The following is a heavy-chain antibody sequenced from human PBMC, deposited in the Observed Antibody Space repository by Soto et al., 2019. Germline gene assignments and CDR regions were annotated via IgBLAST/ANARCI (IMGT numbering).Heavy chain of an antibody. CDR3: ARGSPLGVVITHWFDP. V-gene: IGHV1-2*02. CDR2: INPNSGGT. Sequence: VKVSCKASGYTFTGYYMHWVRQAPGQGLEWMGWINPNSGGTNYAQKFQGRVTMTRDTSISTAYMELSRLRSDDTAVYYCARGSPLGVVITHWFDPWGQGTLVTVSS. CDR1: GYTFTGYY. J-gene: IGHJ5*02. D-gene: IGHD3-3*01.